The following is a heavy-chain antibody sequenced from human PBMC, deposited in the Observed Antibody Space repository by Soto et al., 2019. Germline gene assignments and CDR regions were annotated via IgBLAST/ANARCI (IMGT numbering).Heavy chain of an antibody. CDR2: IVVGSGNT. Sequence: GASVKVSCKASGFTFTSSAVQWVRQARGQRLEWIGWIVVGSGNTNYAQKFQERVTITRDMSTSTAYMELSSLRSEDTAVYYCAADLRGYSTLDSVRQYYYYGMDVWG. CDR1: GFTFTSSA. CDR3: AADLRGYSTLDSVRQYYYYGMDV. J-gene: IGHJ6*02. D-gene: IGHD5-18*01. V-gene: IGHV1-58*01.